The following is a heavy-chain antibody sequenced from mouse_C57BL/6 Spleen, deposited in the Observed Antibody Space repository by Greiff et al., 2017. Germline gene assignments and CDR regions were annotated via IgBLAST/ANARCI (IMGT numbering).Heavy chain of an antibody. CDR2: ISGGGGNT. D-gene: IGHD2-3*01. J-gene: IGHJ3*01. CDR3: ARHDGYPWFAY. CDR1: GFTFSSYT. V-gene: IGHV5-9*01. Sequence: EVQGVESGGGLVKPGGSLKLSCAASGFTFSSYTMSWVRQTPEKRLEWVATISGGGGNTYYPDSVKGRFTISRDNAKNTLYLQMSSLRSEDTALYYCARHDGYPWFAYWGQGTLVTVSA.